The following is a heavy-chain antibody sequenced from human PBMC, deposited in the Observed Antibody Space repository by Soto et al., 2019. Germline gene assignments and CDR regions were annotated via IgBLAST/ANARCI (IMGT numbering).Heavy chain of an antibody. V-gene: IGHV4-34*01. J-gene: IGHJ6*04. Sequence: PSETLSLTCSVYGGSFSDYYWSWIRQPPGKGLEWIGEINHSGSTNYNSSLKGRVTISVHTSKNQFSLKLSSVTAADTAVYYCARARKGSGSDYYYHYGMDVWGKGTTVTVSS. CDR2: INHSGST. CDR1: GGSFSDYY. D-gene: IGHD3-3*01. CDR3: ARARKGSGSDYYYHYGMDV.